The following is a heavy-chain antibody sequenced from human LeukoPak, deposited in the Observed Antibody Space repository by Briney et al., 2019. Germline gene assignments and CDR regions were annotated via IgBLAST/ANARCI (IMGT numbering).Heavy chain of an antibody. CDR2: INHSGST. V-gene: IGHV4-34*01. Sequence: SETLSLTCAVYGGSFSGYYWSWIRQPPGKGLEWIGEINHSGSTNYNPSLKSRVTISVDTSKNQFSLKLSSVTAADTAVYYCARQGYDILTGYFIAFDIWGQGTMVTVSS. D-gene: IGHD3-9*01. CDR3: ARQGYDILTGYFIAFDI. J-gene: IGHJ3*02. CDR1: GGSFSGYY.